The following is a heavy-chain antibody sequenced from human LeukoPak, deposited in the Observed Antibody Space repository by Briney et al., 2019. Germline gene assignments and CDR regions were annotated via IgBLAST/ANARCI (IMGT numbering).Heavy chain of an antibody. CDR2: ISYDGSNK. V-gene: IGHV3-30*18. J-gene: IGHJ4*02. CDR3: AKDRWELPGIFDY. D-gene: IGHD1-26*01. CDR1: GFTFSSYG. Sequence: PGGSLRLSCAASGFTFSSYGMHGVRQAPGKGLEWVAVISYDGSNKYYADSVKGRFTISRDNSKNTLYLQMNSLRAEDTAVYYCAKDRWELPGIFDYWGQGTLVTVSS.